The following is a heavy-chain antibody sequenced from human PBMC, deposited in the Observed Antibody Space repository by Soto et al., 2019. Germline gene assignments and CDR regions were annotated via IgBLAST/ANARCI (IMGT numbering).Heavy chain of an antibody. J-gene: IGHJ6*02. D-gene: IGHD1-1*01. Sequence: ASVKVSCKASGGTFSSYTISWVRQAPGQGLEWMGGIIPIFGTANYAQKFQGRVTITADESTSTAYMELSSLRSEDTAVYYCATRGKLEPRSSRYYYYGMDAWGQGNTVTVSS. CDR2: IIPIFGTA. CDR1: GGTFSSYT. CDR3: ATRGKLEPRSSRYYYYGMDA. V-gene: IGHV1-69*13.